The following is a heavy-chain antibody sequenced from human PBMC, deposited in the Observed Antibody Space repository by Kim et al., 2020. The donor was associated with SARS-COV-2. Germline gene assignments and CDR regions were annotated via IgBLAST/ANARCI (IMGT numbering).Heavy chain of an antibody. CDR3: AKDGRVTETTIKRRLIGIRPKWFDS. J-gene: IGHJ5*01. CDR2: INVSKGKT. D-gene: IGHD2-21*02. V-gene: IGHV1-18*01. Sequence: ASVKVSCKASGYSFSDYGLHWVRQAPGQRLEWMGWINVSKGKTIYGGAFQGRITLTTDTSTNTLFMELQSLRSDDTAIYYCAKDGRVTETTIKRRLIGIRPKWFDSWGQGTLVTVSS. CDR1: GYSFSDYG.